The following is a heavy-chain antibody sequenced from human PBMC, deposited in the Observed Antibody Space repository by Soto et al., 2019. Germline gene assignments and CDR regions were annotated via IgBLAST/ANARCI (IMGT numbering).Heavy chain of an antibody. Sequence: GGSLRLSCATSGFTFSTNAMGWVRQAPGMGLEFVSLISGSGNTIYYADSVKGRFTISRDNSMNTVSLQMNSLRAEDTAVYYCAKVGYDTFGYYLRSFDCWGQGTLVTVSS. CDR3: AKVGYDTFGYYLRSFDC. CDR1: GFTFSTNA. CDR2: ISGSGNTI. V-gene: IGHV3-23*01. D-gene: IGHD2-2*03. J-gene: IGHJ4*02.